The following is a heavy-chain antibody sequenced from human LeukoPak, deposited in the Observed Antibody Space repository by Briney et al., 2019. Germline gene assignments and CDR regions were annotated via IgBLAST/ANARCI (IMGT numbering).Heavy chain of an antibody. V-gene: IGHV1-46*01. CDR2: INPSGGST. J-gene: IGHJ4*02. CDR3: ARDFSRLIGQYYFDY. D-gene: IGHD2/OR15-2a*01. Sequence: ASVKVSCKASGYTFTNYGISWVRQAPGQGLEWMGIINPSGGSTSYAQKFQGRVTMTRDTSTSTVYMELSSLRSEDTAVYYCARDFSRLIGQYYFDYWGQGTLVTVSS. CDR1: GYTFTNYG.